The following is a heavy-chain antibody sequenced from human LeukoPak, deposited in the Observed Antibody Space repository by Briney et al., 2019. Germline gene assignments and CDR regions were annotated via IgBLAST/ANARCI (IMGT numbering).Heavy chain of an antibody. D-gene: IGHD1-26*01. V-gene: IGHV4-61*05. CDR2: IYYSGST. J-gene: IGHJ4*02. CDR1: GGSISNSSYY. Sequence: SETLSLTCTVSGGSISNSSYYWGWIRQPPGKGLEWIGYIYYSGSTNYNPSLKSRVTISVDTSKNQFSLKLSSVTAADTAVYYCARAKIVGASYYFDYWGQGTLVTVSS. CDR3: ARAKIVGASYYFDY.